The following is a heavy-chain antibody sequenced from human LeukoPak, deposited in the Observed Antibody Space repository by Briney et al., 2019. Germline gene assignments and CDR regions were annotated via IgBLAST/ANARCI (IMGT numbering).Heavy chain of an antibody. J-gene: IGHJ4*02. Sequence: GASVKVSCKASGYTFTSYYMHWVRQAPGQGLEWMGIINPSGGSTSYAQKFQGRVTMTRDTSTSTAYMELSSLRSEDTAVYYCASGYHQLLLARDAFDIWGQGTLVTVSS. CDR1: GYTFTSYY. CDR3: ASGYHQLLLARDAFDI. V-gene: IGHV1-46*01. CDR2: INPSGGST. D-gene: IGHD2-2*01.